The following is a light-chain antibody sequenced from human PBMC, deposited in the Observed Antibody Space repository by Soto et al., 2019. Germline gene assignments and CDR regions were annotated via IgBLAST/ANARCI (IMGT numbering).Light chain of an antibody. J-gene: IGKJ5*01. CDR2: DAS. CDR3: QQYTGPPTT. V-gene: IGKV3D-15*01. Sequence: EIVMTQSPATLSVSPGEGATLSCRASQSVSRYLAWYQQKPGQAPRLLIYDASTRAAGIPDRFSGSGSGTDFTLTITRLEPEDSAVYFCQQYTGPPTTFGQGTRLEIK. CDR1: QSVSRY.